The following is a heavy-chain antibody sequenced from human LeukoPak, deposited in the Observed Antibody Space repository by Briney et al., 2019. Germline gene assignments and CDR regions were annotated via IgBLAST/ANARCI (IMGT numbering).Heavy chain of an antibody. CDR2: IKSKTDGGTT. CDR1: GFTFSNAW. J-gene: IGHJ4*02. V-gene: IGHV3-15*07. Sequence: GGSLRLSCAASGFTFSNAWMNWVRQAPGKGLEWVGRIKSKTDGGTTDYAAPVKGRFTISRDDSKNTLYLQTNSLKTEDTAVYYCSTTYYYDSSEGYWGQGTLVTVSS. D-gene: IGHD3-22*01. CDR3: STTYYYDSSEGY.